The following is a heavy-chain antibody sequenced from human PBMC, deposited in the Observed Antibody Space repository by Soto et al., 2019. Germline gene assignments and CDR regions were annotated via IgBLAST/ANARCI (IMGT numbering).Heavy chain of an antibody. CDR2: IYYSGST. CDR1: GGSISSYY. Sequence: PSETLSLTCTVSGGSISSYYWSWIRQPPGKGLEWIGYIYYSGSTNYNPSLKSRVTISVDTSKNQFSLKLSSVTAADTAVYYCARRGYSGHGPAFEYWGQGTLVTVSS. V-gene: IGHV4-59*08. J-gene: IGHJ4*02. D-gene: IGHD5-12*01. CDR3: ARRGYSGHGPAFEY.